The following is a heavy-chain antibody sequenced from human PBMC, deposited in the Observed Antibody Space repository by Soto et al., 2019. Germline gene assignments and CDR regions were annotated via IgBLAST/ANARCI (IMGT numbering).Heavy chain of an antibody. J-gene: IGHJ5*02. Sequence: QVQLQESGPGLVKPSETLSLTCTVSGGSINSYYWGWIRQPPGKGLEWIGYIHYSGSTNYNPSLKGRVTISVDTPKNQFSLKGNSMTAADTAVYYCARGGLAARKGRWFDPWGQGTLVTVSS. CDR1: GGSINSYY. CDR3: ARGGLAARKGRWFDP. V-gene: IGHV4-59*01. CDR2: IHYSGST. D-gene: IGHD6-6*01.